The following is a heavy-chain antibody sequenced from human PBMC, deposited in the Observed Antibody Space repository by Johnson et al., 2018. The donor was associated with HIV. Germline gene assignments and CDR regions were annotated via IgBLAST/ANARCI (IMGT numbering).Heavy chain of an antibody. D-gene: IGHD1-26*01. V-gene: IGHV3-30*04. CDR2: ISYDGSNK. CDR3: ARADRDSGTYHDAFDI. Sequence: QVQLVESGGGLVKPGGSLRLSCAASGFTFSSYAMHWVRQAPGKGLEWVAVISYDGSNKYYADSVKGRFTISRDNAKNSLYLQMNSLTVEDTALYYCARADRDSGTYHDAFDIWGQGTMGTVSS. CDR1: GFTFSSYA. J-gene: IGHJ3*02.